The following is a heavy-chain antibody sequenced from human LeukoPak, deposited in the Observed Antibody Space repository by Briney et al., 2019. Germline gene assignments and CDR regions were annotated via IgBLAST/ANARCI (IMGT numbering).Heavy chain of an antibody. Sequence: GGSLRLSCAASGFTFSSYWMHWVRQAPGKGLVWVSRINSDGSSTFYADSVKGRFTISRDNAKNSLYLQMNSLRAEDTAVYYCARGSPVKPYSSSWYDLNDFDYWGQGTLVTVSS. CDR1: GFTFSSYW. D-gene: IGHD6-13*01. V-gene: IGHV3-74*01. CDR3: ARGSPVKPYSSSWYDLNDFDY. J-gene: IGHJ4*02. CDR2: INSDGSST.